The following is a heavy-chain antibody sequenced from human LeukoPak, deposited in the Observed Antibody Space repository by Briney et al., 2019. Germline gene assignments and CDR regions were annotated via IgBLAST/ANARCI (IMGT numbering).Heavy chain of an antibody. J-gene: IGHJ4*02. CDR1: GYTFTSYD. D-gene: IGHD6-13*01. V-gene: IGHV1-8*03. Sequence: ASVTVSCKASGYTFTSYDINWVRQATGQGLEGMGWMNPNSGNTGYAQKFQGRGTITRNTSKSKAYMELSSLRSEGTAVCYVAIGSRGGGSSPLDYWGQGTLVTVSS. CDR2: MNPNSGNT. CDR3: AIGSRGGGSSPLDY.